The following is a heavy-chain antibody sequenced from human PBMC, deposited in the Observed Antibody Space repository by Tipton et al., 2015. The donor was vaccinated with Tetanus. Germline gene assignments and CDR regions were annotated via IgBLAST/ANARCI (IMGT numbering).Heavy chain of an antibody. CDR3: ARGSVSVGSGFDY. Sequence: TLSLTCAVYGGSFSGYYWSWIRQPLGKGLEWIGEINHGGSTNYNPSLKSRVTISVDTSKNQFSRKLSSVSAADTAVYYCARGSVSVGSGFDYWGQGTLVTVSS. CDR1: GGSFSGYY. D-gene: IGHD6-25*01. V-gene: IGHV4-34*01. J-gene: IGHJ4*02. CDR2: INHGGST.